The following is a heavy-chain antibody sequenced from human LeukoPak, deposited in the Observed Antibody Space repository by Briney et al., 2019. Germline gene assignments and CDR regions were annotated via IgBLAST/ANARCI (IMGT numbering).Heavy chain of an antibody. V-gene: IGHV1-2*02. J-gene: IGHJ6*03. CDR3: ATAPRPETSGYDSADYYYYMDV. CDR2: INPNSGGT. D-gene: IGHD5-12*01. CDR1: GYTFTGYY. Sequence: GASVKVSCKASGYTFTGYYMHWVRQAPGQGLEWMGWINPNSGGTNYAQKFQGRVTITTDESTSTAYMELSSLRSEDTAVYYCATAPRPETSGYDSADYYYYMDVWGKGTTVTVS.